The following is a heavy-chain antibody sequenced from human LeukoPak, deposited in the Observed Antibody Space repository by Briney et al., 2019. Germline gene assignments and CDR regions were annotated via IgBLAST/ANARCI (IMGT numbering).Heavy chain of an antibody. Sequence: PSETLSLTCAVYGGSFSGYYWSWIRQPPGKGLEWIGEINHSGSTYYNPSLKSRVTISVDTSKNQFSLKLSSVTAADTAVYYCARDSGETYYFDYWGQGTLVTVSS. CDR2: INHSGST. CDR3: ARDSGETYYFDY. CDR1: GGSFSGYY. D-gene: IGHD3-10*01. V-gene: IGHV4-34*01. J-gene: IGHJ4*02.